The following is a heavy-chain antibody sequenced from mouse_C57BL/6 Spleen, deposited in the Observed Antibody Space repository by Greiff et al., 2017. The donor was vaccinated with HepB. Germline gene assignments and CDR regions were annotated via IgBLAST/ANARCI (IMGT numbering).Heavy chain of an antibody. Sequence: VQLQESGAELARPGASVKLSCKASGYTFTSYGISWVKQRTGQGLEWIGEIYPRSGNTYYNEKFKGKATLTADKSSSTAYMELRSLTSEDSAVYFCAREGGLGRVYFDYWGQGTTLTVSS. CDR3: AREGGLGRVYFDY. CDR1: GYTFTSYG. D-gene: IGHD4-1*01. J-gene: IGHJ2*01. V-gene: IGHV1-81*01. CDR2: IYPRSGNT.